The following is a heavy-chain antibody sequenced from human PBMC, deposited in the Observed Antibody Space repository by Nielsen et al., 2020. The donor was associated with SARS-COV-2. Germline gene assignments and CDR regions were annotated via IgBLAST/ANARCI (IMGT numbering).Heavy chain of an antibody. CDR1: GFTFDDCA. Sequence: SLRLSCVGSGFTFDDCAMHWVRQAPGKGLEWVSGISWNSVSIDYADSVKGRFTISRDNAKSSLYLQMNSLRAEDTAFYYCAKVYGDYVGFFDVWGRGTLVTVSS. V-gene: IGHV3-9*01. CDR3: AKVYGDYVGFFDV. D-gene: IGHD4-17*01. J-gene: IGHJ2*01. CDR2: ISWNSVSI.